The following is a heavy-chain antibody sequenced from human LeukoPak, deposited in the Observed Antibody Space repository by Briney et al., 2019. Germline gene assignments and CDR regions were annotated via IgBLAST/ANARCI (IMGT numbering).Heavy chain of an antibody. D-gene: IGHD4-17*01. J-gene: IGHJ4*02. CDR2: IYTSGST. CDR3: ARETTGLARYFDY. Sequence: SETLSLTCTVSGNSISSYYWSLIRQPAGKGLEWIGRIYTSGSTNYNPSLKSRVTMSVDTSKNQFSLNLSSVTAADTAFYYCARETTGLARYFDYWGQGTLVTVSS. CDR1: GNSISSYY. V-gene: IGHV4-4*07.